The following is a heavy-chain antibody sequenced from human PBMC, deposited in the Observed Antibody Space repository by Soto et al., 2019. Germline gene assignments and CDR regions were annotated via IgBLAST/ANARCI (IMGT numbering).Heavy chain of an antibody. D-gene: IGHD3-10*01. CDR3: ARDSGGFDP. V-gene: IGHV4-59*01. CDR2: IYYSGST. CDR1: GVSISSYY. J-gene: IGHJ5*02. Sequence: SETLSLTCTVSGVSISSYYWSWIRQPPGKGLEWIGYIYYSGSTNYNPSLKSRVTISVDTSKNQFSLKLSSVTAADTAVYYCARDSGGFDPWGQGTLVTVSS.